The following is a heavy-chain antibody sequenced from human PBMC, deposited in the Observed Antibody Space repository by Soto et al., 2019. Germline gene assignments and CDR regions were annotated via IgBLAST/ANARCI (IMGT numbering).Heavy chain of an antibody. CDR3: ARHKFPFATGTTGEYDYYCGMDV. CDR1: GATFSSYA. J-gene: IGHJ6*02. Sequence: SVKVSCKASGATFSSYAISWVRQAPGQGLAWMGGIIPIFGTANYAQKCQGRVTITADESTSTAYMELSSLRSEDTAVYYCARHKFPFATGTTGEYDYYCGMDVWGQGTTVTVSS. CDR2: IIPIFGTA. V-gene: IGHV1-69*13. D-gene: IGHD4-4*01.